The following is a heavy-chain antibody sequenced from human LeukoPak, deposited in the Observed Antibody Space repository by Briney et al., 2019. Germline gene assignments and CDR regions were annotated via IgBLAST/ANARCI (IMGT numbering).Heavy chain of an antibody. CDR3: AREGMVRGVPDAFDL. J-gene: IGHJ3*01. Sequence: GGSLRLSCAASGFTFSNYWMDWVRQVPGKGPEWVANIKQDGIEKYFLGSVKGRFAISRDNAKNLLYLQMTSLRVEDTAVYYCAREGMVRGVPDAFDLRGQGTMVTVSS. CDR1: GFTFSNYW. D-gene: IGHD3-10*01. CDR2: IKQDGIEK. V-gene: IGHV3-7*01.